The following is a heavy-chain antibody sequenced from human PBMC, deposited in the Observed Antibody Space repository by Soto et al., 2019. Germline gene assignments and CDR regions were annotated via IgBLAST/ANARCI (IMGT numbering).Heavy chain of an antibody. CDR3: ARKYHFGSGSYLYYFDY. D-gene: IGHD3-10*01. CDR1: GFTFSHYA. V-gene: IGHV3-23*01. J-gene: IGHJ4*02. Sequence: GGSLRLSCAASGFTFSHYAMSWVRQAPGKGLEWVSTIAADGGSTYYGDSVKGRFSISRDNSKNTLFLQLNSLRAEDTAVYYCARKYHFGSGSYLYYFDYWGQGGLVTVSS. CDR2: IAADGGST.